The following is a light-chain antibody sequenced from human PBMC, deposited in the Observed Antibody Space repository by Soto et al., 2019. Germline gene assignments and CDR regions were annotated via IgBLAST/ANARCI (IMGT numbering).Light chain of an antibody. CDR3: SSYTTSNTRPIV. CDR2: DVS. CDR1: SSDVGGYNY. V-gene: IGLV2-14*03. Sequence: QSVLTQPASVSGSPGQSINISCTGTSSDVGGYNYVSWYQHHPGKAPKLIIYDVSNRPSGVSNPFSGSKSGNTASLTISGLQPEDEADDYCSSYTTSNTRPIVFGTGTKLTVL. J-gene: IGLJ1*01.